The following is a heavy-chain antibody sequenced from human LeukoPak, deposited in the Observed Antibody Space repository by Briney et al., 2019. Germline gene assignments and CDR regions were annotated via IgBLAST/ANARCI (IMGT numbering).Heavy chain of an antibody. J-gene: IGHJ4*02. CDR3: AKWGDYDVLTGYYVSDY. CDR1: GFTFSNYA. CDR2: ITGSGGNT. Sequence: GGSLRLSCAASGFTFSNYAMSWVRQAPGKGLEWVSAITGSGGNTCYADSVKGRFTISRDNSKNTVFPQMNSLRAEDTAVYYCAKWGDYDVLTGYYVSDYWGQGTLVTVSS. D-gene: IGHD3-9*01. V-gene: IGHV3-23*01.